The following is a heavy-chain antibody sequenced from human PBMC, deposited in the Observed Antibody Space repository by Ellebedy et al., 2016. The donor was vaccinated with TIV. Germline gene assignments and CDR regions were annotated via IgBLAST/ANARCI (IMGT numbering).Heavy chain of an antibody. CDR2: IYSGGST. V-gene: IGHV3-53*01. Sequence: GESLKISCAASGFIVSSYYMIWVRQAPGKGLEWVSVIYSGGSTYYTNSVKGRFTISRDNAKDSLYLQMNSLRAEDTAVYYCAKNDCGGDCLGAFDIWGQGTMVTVSS. D-gene: IGHD2-21*02. CDR3: AKNDCGGDCLGAFDI. J-gene: IGHJ3*02. CDR1: GFIVSSYY.